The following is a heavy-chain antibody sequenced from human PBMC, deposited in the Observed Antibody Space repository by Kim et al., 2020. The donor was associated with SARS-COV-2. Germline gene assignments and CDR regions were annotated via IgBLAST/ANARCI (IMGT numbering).Heavy chain of an antibody. CDR2: IWYDGSNK. J-gene: IGHJ4*02. V-gene: IGHV3-33*01. CDR3: ARDLGGNLRYFDWGTIDY. CDR1: GFTFSSYG. Sequence: GGSLRLSCAASGFTFSSYGMHWVRQAPGKGLEWVAVIWYDGSNKYYADSVKGRFTISRDNSKNTLYLQMNSLRAEDTAVYYCARDLGGNLRYFDWGTIDYWGQGTLVTVSS. D-gene: IGHD3-9*01.